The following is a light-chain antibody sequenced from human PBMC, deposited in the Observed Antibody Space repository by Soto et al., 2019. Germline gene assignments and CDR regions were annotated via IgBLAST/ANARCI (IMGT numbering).Light chain of an antibody. CDR3: KSYGRSPSANFV. CDR2: GND. Sequence: QSVLTQPPSVSGAPGQRVTISCTGSSXNIGAGYDVHWYQQLPGKAPKLLIYGNDNRPSGVPERFSGSKSGTSASLAITGLRADDEADYYCKSYGRSPSANFVFGTGTKVTVL. CDR1: SXNIGAGYD. V-gene: IGLV1-40*01. J-gene: IGLJ1*01.